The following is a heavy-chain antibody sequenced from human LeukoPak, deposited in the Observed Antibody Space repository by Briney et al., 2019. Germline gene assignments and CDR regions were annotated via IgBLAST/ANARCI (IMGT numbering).Heavy chain of an antibody. D-gene: IGHD5-18*01. CDR1: GFTSMNAW. CDR2: IKSERDGETT. CDR3: TTDGGVIGQVWLSY. Sequence: GGSLRLSCAASGFTSMNAWMSWVRQAPGKALEWVARIKSERDGETTDYAAPVKGRFTISRDDSKNTLYLQMNSLKTEDTALYYCTTDGGVIGQVWLSYWGQGTVVTVSS. V-gene: IGHV3-15*01. J-gene: IGHJ4*02.